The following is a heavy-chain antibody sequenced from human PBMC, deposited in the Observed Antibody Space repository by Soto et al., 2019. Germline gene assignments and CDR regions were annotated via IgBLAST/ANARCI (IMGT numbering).Heavy chain of an antibody. CDR2: TYYNGNA. V-gene: IGHV4-39*01. J-gene: IGHJ4*02. CDR3: ARHFVAVVIKGWGY. Sequence: SETLSLTCHVSGGSIDRSNYYWDWIRQPPGKGLEWIGTTYYNGNAYYNPSLKSRVSMSVDTSKNQFSLKLVSVTAADTAVYYCARHFVAVVIKGWGYWGQGTLVTVSS. CDR1: GGSIDRSNYY. D-gene: IGHD3-10*01.